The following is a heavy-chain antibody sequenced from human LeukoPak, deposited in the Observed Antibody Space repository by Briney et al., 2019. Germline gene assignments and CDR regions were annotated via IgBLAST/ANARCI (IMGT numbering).Heavy chain of an antibody. D-gene: IGHD6-19*01. CDR3: ARAGSGWYADY. CDR1: GLTFSDYY. Sequence: GGSLRLSFAASGLTFSDYYMSWLRQAPGKGLELVSYISPSGTETNYADAVKGRFTMSRDNAKNSLYLEVNSLRGDDTAEYYCARAGSGWYADYWGQGTLVTVSS. J-gene: IGHJ4*02. CDR2: ISPSGTET. V-gene: IGHV3-11*05.